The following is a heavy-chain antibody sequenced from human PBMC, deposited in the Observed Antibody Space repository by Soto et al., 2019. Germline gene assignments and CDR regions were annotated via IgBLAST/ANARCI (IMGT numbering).Heavy chain of an antibody. CDR3: ASQSRGYDYRTN. V-gene: IGHV4-31*03. CDR1: GGSISSGGYY. J-gene: IGHJ4*02. Sequence: PSETLSLTCTVSGGSISSGGYYWSWIRQHPGKGLEWIGYIYYSGSTYYNPSLKSRVTISVDTSKNQFSLKLSSVTAADTAVYYCASQSRGYDYRTNWGQGTLVTVSS. D-gene: IGHD3-22*01. CDR2: IYYSGST.